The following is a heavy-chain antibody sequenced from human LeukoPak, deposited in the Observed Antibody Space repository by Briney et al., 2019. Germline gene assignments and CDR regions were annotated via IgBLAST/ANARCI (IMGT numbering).Heavy chain of an antibody. D-gene: IGHD4-11*01. CDR1: GYTFTSYY. V-gene: IGHV1-46*01. CDR2: INPSGGST. Sequence: ASVKVSCKASGYTFTSYYMHWVRQAPGQGLEWMGIINPSGGSTSYAQKFQGRVTMTRDTSTSTVYMELSRLRSDDTAVYYCARGGTSGRTTVTTLDYWGQGTLVTVSS. J-gene: IGHJ4*02. CDR3: ARGGTSGRTTVTTLDY.